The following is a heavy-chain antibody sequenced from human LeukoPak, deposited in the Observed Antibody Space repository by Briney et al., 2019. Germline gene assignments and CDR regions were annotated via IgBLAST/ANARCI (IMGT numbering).Heavy chain of an antibody. CDR3: AREYALRRNIVGASEDY. CDR2: INPSGGST. Sequence: ASVKVSCKASGYTFTSYYMHWVRQAPGQGLEWMGMINPSGGSTSYAQKFQGRVTMTRDTSTSTVYMELSSLRSEDTAVYYCAREYALRRNIVGASEDYWGQGTLVTVSS. J-gene: IGHJ4*02. V-gene: IGHV1-46*01. CDR1: GYTFTSYY. D-gene: IGHD1-26*01.